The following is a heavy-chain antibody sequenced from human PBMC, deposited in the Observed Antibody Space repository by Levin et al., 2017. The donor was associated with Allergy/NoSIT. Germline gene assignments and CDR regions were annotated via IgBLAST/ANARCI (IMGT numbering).Heavy chain of an antibody. CDR2: INSDGSST. CDR3: ARDPDYGDPYYYYYMDV. Sequence: GGSLRLSCAASGFTFSSYWMHWVRQAPGKGLVWVSRINSDGSSTSYADSVKGRFTISRDNAKNTLYLQMNSLRAEDTAVYYCARDPDYGDPYYYYYMDVWGKGTTVTVSS. V-gene: IGHV3-74*01. CDR1: GFTFSSYW. J-gene: IGHJ6*03. D-gene: IGHD4-17*01.